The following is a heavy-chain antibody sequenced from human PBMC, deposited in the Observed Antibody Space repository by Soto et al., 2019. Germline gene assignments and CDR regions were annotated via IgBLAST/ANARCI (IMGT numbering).Heavy chain of an antibody. CDR3: ARIPGYSSRLSYNWFDT. V-gene: IGHV3-48*04. J-gene: IGHJ5*02. CDR2: ISSSGSTI. Sequence: GGSLRLSCAASGFTFSSHSMNWVRQAPGKGLEWISYISSSGSTIYYADSVKGRFTISRDSAKNSLFLQMNSLRAEDTAVYYCARIPGYSSRLSYNWFDTWGQGTLVTVS. CDR1: GFTFSSHS. D-gene: IGHD6-13*01.